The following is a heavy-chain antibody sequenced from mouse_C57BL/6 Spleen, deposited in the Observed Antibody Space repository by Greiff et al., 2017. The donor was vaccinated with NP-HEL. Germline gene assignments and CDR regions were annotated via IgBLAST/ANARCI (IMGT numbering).Heavy chain of an antibody. V-gene: IGHV1-61*01. D-gene: IGHD2-4*01. Sequence: QVQLQQPGAELVRPGSSVKLSCKASGYTFTSYWMDWVKQRPGQGLEWIGNIYPSDSETHYNQKFKDKATLTVDKSSSTAYMQLSSLTSEDSAVYYCAGGDYDRGGRFAYWGHGTLVTVSA. J-gene: IGHJ3*01. CDR2: IYPSDSET. CDR1: GYTFTSYW. CDR3: AGGDYDRGGRFAY.